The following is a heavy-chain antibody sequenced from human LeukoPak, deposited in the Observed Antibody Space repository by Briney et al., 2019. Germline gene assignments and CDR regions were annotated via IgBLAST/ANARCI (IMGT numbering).Heavy chain of an antibody. CDR2: IKGKTDGGTT. D-gene: IGHD2-2*01. Sequence: GGSLRLSCAASGFTFSNAWMSWVRQAPGKGLEWVGRIKGKTDGGTTDYAAPVKCRFTISRDDSKNTLYLQMNSLKTEDTAVYYCTSSIVVVPAAIWAYYYYYGMDVWGQGTTVTVSS. V-gene: IGHV3-15*01. J-gene: IGHJ6*02. CDR3: TSSIVVVPAAIWAYYYYYGMDV. CDR1: GFTFSNAW.